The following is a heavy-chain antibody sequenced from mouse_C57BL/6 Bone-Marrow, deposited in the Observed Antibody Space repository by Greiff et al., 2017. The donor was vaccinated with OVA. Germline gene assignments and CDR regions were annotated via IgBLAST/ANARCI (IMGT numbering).Heavy chain of an antibody. CDR3: ARVRGYCFDY. Sequence: EVQLQQSGPGLVKPSQSLSLTCSVTGYSITSGYYWNWIRQFPGNKLEWMGYISYDGSNNYNPSLKNRISITRDTSKNQFFLKLNSVTTEDTATYYCARVRGYCFDYWGQGTTLTVSS. CDR2: ISYDGSN. V-gene: IGHV3-6*01. CDR1: GYSITSGYY. J-gene: IGHJ2*01.